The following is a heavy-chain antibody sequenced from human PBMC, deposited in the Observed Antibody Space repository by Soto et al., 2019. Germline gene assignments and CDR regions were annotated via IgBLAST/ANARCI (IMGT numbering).Heavy chain of an antibody. Sequence: VQLVESGGGVVQPGRSLRLSCAASGFTFSSYGMHWVRQAPGKGLEWVAVISYDGSNKYYADSVKGRFTISRDNSKNTLYLQMNSLRAEDTAVYYCAKASTYGDYRFDYWGQGTLVTVSS. CDR3: AKASTYGDYRFDY. J-gene: IGHJ4*02. CDR2: ISYDGSNK. V-gene: IGHV3-30*18. D-gene: IGHD4-17*01. CDR1: GFTFSSYG.